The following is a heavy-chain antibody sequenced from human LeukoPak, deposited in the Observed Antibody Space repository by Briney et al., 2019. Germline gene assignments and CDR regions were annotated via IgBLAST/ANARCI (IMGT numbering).Heavy chain of an antibody. CDR3: AREGGIIGGAVARDDFDY. D-gene: IGHD6-19*01. V-gene: IGHV3-21*01. CDR1: GXTFSSYN. CDR2: ISSSSSYI. J-gene: IGHJ4*02. Sequence: GGSLRLSCAASGXTFSSYNMHWVRQAPGKGLEWVSSISSSSSYIHYADSVKGRFTISRDNAKNSLYLQMNSLRAEDTAVYYCAREGGIIGGAVARDDFDYWGQGTLVTVSS.